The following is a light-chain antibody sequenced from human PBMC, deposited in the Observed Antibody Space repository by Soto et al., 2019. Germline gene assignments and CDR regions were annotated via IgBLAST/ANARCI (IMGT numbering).Light chain of an antibody. CDR2: DAS. CDR1: QSISSW. J-gene: IGKJ1*01. CDR3: QQYKSYSRM. Sequence: DIKMNQSLSTLSASLGDRVTITCRASQSISSWLAWYQQKPGKAPKLLIYDASTLESGVPSRFTGRGSGTEFTLTISSLQPEDFATYYCQQYKSYSRMFGQGTNVDIK. V-gene: IGKV1-5*01.